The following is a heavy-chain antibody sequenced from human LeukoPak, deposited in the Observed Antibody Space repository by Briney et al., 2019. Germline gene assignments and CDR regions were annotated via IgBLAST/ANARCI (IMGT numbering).Heavy chain of an antibody. V-gene: IGHV4-30-4*08. D-gene: IGHD2-2*01. CDR3: ARGIVVVPAAGSDAFDI. CDR2: IYYSGST. Sequence: SQTLSLTCTVSGGSISSGDYYWSWIRQPPGKGLEWIGYIYYSGSTYYNPSLKSGVTISVDTSKNQFSLKLSSVTAADTAVYYCARGIVVVPAAGSDAFDIWGQGTMVTVSS. J-gene: IGHJ3*02. CDR1: GGSISSGDYY.